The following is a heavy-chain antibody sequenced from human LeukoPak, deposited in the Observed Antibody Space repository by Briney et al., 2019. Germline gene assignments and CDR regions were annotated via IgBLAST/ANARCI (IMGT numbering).Heavy chain of an antibody. CDR2: INSDGSRT. J-gene: IGHJ6*02. CDR1: GFTLSTYW. Sequence: GGSLRLSCAASGFTLSTYWMHWVRQGPGKGLVWVSCINSDGSRTTYADSVKGRFTISRDNAKNTLYLQMNSLRAEDTAVYYCARDYYDSSGYYYLSGYYYGMDVWGQGTTVTVSS. CDR3: ARDYYDSSGYYYLSGYYYGMDV. V-gene: IGHV3-74*01. D-gene: IGHD3-22*01.